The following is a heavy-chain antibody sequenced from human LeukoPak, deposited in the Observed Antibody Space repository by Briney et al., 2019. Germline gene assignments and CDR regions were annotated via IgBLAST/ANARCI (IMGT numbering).Heavy chain of an antibody. D-gene: IGHD5-18*01. J-gene: IGHJ5*02. V-gene: IGHV1-69*13. CDR2: IIRIFGTA. Sequence: ASVKVSCKASGGTFSSYAISWVRQAPGQGLEWMGGIIRIFGTANYAQKFQGRVTITADESTSTAYMELSSLRSEDTAVYYCARGGGEDTAMGNNWFDPWGQGTLVTVSS. CDR1: GGTFSSYA. CDR3: ARGGGEDTAMGNNWFDP.